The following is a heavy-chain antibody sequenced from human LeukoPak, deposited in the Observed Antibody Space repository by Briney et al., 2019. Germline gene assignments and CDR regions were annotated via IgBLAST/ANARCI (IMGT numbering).Heavy chain of an antibody. Sequence: RPGGSLRLSCAASGFSLSSYWMSWVRLDPGPGMEWVANMKLDGSEKSYVDSVNGRLTISRDNTKNSLCMQMNRLRTAEPAVSYCAGRPSGGYYYMDVWGKGTTVTVSS. CDR3: AGRPSGGYYYMDV. CDR1: GFSLSSYW. CDR2: MKLDGSEK. D-gene: IGHD1-26*01. J-gene: IGHJ6*03. V-gene: IGHV3-7*01.